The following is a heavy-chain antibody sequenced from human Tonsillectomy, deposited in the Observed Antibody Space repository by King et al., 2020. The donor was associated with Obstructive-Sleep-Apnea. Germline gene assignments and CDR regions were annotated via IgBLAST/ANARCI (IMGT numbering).Heavy chain of an antibody. V-gene: IGHV3-11*01. CDR3: AGXXRLSAXGYXXFDI. D-gene: IGHD2/OR15-2a*01. J-gene: IGHJ3*02. Sequence: VQLVESGGGFVKPGGSLRLSCAASGFTFSDYYMSWIRQAPGKGLEWVSYISXXXXTIXXXDSVKGRFTISRDNAKNSLYLQMNSLRAEDTAVYYCAGXXRLSAXGYXXFDIXGXGTM. CDR2: ISXXXXTI. CDR1: GFTFSDYY.